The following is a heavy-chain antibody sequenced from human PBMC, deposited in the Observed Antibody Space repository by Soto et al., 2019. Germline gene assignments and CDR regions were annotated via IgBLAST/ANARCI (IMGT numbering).Heavy chain of an antibody. CDR3: ARQLAYCGGDCYTEQIDY. J-gene: IGHJ4*02. D-gene: IGHD2-21*02. V-gene: IGHV1-2*06. Sequence: ASVKVSCKASGYTFTKYYVLWVRQAPGQGLEWVGRINPNTGGTNYAQKFQDRVTMTRDTSITTAYTQLSRLRSDDTAVYYCARQLAYCGGDCYTEQIDYWGQGTKVTVSA. CDR2: INPNTGGT. CDR1: GYTFTKYY.